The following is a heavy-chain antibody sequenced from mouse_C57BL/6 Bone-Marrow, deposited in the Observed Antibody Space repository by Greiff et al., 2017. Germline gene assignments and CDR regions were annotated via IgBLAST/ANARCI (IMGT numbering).Heavy chain of an antibody. Sequence: QVQLQQSGAELVRPGTSVKVSCKASGYAFTNYLIEWVKQRPGQGLEWIGVINPGSGGTNYNEKFKGKETLTADKSSSTAYMQLSSLTSEDSAVYFCARALYRMDYWGQGTSVTVSS. CDR3: ARALYRMDY. V-gene: IGHV1-54*01. J-gene: IGHJ4*01. CDR1: GYAFTNYL. CDR2: INPGSGGT. D-gene: IGHD2-1*01.